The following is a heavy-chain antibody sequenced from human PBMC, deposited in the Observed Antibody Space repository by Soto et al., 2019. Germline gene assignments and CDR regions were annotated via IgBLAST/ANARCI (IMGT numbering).Heavy chain of an antibody. CDR1: GSTFSSYA. CDR2: ISYDGSNK. J-gene: IGHJ6*02. Sequence: QVQLVESGGGVVQPGRSLRLSCAASGSTFSSYAMHWVRQAPGKGLEWVAVISYDGSNKYYADSVKGRFTISRDNSKNTLYLQMNSLRAEDTAVYYCARDECSSSWYVYCYGMDVWGQGTTVTVSS. V-gene: IGHV3-30-3*01. D-gene: IGHD6-13*01. CDR3: ARDECSSSWYVYCYGMDV.